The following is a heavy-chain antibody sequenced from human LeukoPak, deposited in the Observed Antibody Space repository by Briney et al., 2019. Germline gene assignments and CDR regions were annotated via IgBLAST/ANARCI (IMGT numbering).Heavy chain of an antibody. CDR1: GFTFGSYG. J-gene: IGHJ4*02. D-gene: IGHD3-22*01. Sequence: GGSLRLSCAASGFTFGSYGMHWVRQAPGKGLELAAIISYDGRNEYYTDSVKGRFTISRDNSKNTLYLQMNSLRAEDTAVYYCVKDRHYESNVLGYWGQGTLVTVSS. CDR3: VKDRHYESNVLGY. V-gene: IGHV3-30*18. CDR2: ISYDGRNE.